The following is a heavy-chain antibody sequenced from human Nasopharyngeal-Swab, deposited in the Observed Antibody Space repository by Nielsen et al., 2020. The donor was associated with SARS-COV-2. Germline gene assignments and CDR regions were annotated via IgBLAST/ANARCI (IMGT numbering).Heavy chain of an antibody. Sequence: GGSLRLSCAASGFTFSDYTMNWVRQAPGQGLEWVSSISSSGSYMYYTDSVKGRFTMSRDNAKNSLHLQMNSLRAEDTAVYYCASDSRYWGQGTLVTVSS. CDR2: ISSSGSYM. V-gene: IGHV3-21*01. CDR3: ASDSRY. J-gene: IGHJ4*02. D-gene: IGHD2-2*01. CDR1: GFTFSDYT.